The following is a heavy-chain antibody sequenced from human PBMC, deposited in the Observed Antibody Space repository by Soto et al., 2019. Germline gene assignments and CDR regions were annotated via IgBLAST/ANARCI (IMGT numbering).Heavy chain of an antibody. CDR1: GYYFTDYG. D-gene: IGHD2-8*02. J-gene: IGHJ4*02. V-gene: IGHV1-18*01. CDR2: ITPFNGNT. CDR3: ARAPGGNYFDY. Sequence: QIHLVQSGVEVQKPGASVKVSCKPSGYYFTDYGINWVRQAPGQGLEWMGWITPFNGNTNYAQKFQGRVTMTADTATSTVYMELRRLRSEDTAFYYWARAPGGNYFDYWGQGTLVTVSS.